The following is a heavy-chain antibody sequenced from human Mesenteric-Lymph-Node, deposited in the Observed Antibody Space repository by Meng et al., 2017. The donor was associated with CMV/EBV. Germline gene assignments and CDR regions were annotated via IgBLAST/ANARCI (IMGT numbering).Heavy chain of an antibody. D-gene: IGHD1-1*01. V-gene: IGHV1-3*01. CDR1: GYIFTTYT. CDR2: INPANGYT. CDR3: ARGGATGTMDY. Sequence: SCKDSGYIFTTYTLHWVRQAPGQSLEFLGWINPANGYTKYSQKFQGRVTISRDTSATTAYLELSSLTSEDTAVYYCARGGATGTMDYWGQGTLVTVSS. J-gene: IGHJ4*02.